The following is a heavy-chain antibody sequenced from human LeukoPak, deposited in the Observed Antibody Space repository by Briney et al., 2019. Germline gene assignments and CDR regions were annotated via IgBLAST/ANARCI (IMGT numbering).Heavy chain of an antibody. J-gene: IGHJ6*03. V-gene: IGHV1-8*03. Sequence: ASVKVSCKASGYTFTSYDINWVRQATGQGLEWMGWMNPNSGNTGYAQKFQGRVTITRNTSISTAYMELSSLRSEDTAVYYCARRGPGARDYYYYYMDVRGKGTTVTVSS. D-gene: IGHD1-26*01. CDR3: ARRGPGARDYYYYYMDV. CDR2: MNPNSGNT. CDR1: GYTFTSYD.